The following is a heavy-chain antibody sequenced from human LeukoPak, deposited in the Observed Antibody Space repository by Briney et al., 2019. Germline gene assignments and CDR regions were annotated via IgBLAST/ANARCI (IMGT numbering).Heavy chain of an antibody. CDR1: GYTFTGYY. J-gene: IGHJ3*02. CDR2: INPNSGGT. D-gene: IGHD2-2*01. CDR3: ARDLSCSSTSCYGPNHDAFDI. Sequence: ASVKVSCKASGYTFTGYYMHWVRQAPGQGLEWMGWINPNSGGTNYAQKFQGRVTMTRDTSISTAYMELSRLRSDDTAVYYCARDLSCSSTSCYGPNHDAFDIWGQGTMVTVSS. V-gene: IGHV1-2*02.